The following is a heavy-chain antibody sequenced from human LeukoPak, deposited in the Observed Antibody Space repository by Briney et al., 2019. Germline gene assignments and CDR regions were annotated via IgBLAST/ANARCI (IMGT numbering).Heavy chain of an antibody. CDR2: ISGSGGST. J-gene: IGHJ4*02. CDR1: GFTFSSYA. Sequence: QPGGSLRLSCAASGFTFSSYAMSWVRQAPGKGLEWVSAISGSGGSTYYADSVKGRFTISRDNAKNSLFLQMNSLRAEDTAMYYCAREYGDYANYFDFWGQGTLVTVSS. D-gene: IGHD4-17*01. V-gene: IGHV3-23*01. CDR3: AREYGDYANYFDF.